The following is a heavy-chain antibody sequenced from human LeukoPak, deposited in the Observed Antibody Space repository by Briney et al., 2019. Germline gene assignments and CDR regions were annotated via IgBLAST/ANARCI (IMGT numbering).Heavy chain of an antibody. D-gene: IGHD3-9*01. CDR2: ISAYNGNT. CDR1: GYTFTSYG. J-gene: IGHJ4*02. CDR3: ARVGDYDILTGPCDY. V-gene: IGHV1-18*01. Sequence: GASVKVPCKASGYTFTSYGISWVRQAPGQGLEWMGWISAYNGNTNHAQKLQGRVTMTTDTSTSTAYMELRSLRSDDTAVYYCARVGDYDILTGPCDYWGQGTLVTVSS.